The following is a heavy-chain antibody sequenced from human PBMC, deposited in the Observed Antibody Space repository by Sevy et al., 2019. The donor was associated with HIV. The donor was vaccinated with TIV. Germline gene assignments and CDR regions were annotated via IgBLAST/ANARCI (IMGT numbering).Heavy chain of an antibody. V-gene: IGHV3-7*01. D-gene: IGHD5-18*01. J-gene: IGHJ4*02. CDR3: VRGGGGGYSYSLDY. CDR2: MKEDGSEK. Sequence: GGSLRLSCAASGFTFSVYWMNWVRQAPGKGLEWVATMKEDGSEKYYVDSVKGRFTISRDNAKNSLYLQMNSLRAEDTVVFYCVRGGGGGYSYSLDYWGQGTLVTVSS. CDR1: GFTFSVYW.